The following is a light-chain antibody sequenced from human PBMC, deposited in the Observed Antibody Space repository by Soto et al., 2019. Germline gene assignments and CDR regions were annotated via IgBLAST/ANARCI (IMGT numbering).Light chain of an antibody. CDR3: QHYYTYPYM. V-gene: IGKV1-5*01. Sequence: DIQMTQSPSTLSAPVGDRVSITCRASQRIGSWLTWYQQKPGKVPKLLIYDASHLTSGVPSRFSGSGSGTEFTLSISSLQPDDFATYYCQHYYTYPYMFGQGTKVDIK. CDR2: DAS. CDR1: QRIGSW. J-gene: IGKJ1*01.